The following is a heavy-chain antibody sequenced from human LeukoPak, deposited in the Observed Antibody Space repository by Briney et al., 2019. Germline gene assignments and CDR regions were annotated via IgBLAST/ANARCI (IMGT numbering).Heavy chain of an antibody. J-gene: IGHJ4*02. Sequence: PGGSLRLSCAASGFIFSDDYMSWIRQAPGKGLEWVSYISSSGNTIYYADSVKGRFTISRDNAKNSLYLQMNSLRAEDTAVYYCARERGYAYGAAFDYWGQGTLVTVSS. CDR1: GFIFSDDY. D-gene: IGHD5-18*01. CDR3: ARERGYAYGAAFDY. CDR2: ISSSGNTI. V-gene: IGHV3-11*01.